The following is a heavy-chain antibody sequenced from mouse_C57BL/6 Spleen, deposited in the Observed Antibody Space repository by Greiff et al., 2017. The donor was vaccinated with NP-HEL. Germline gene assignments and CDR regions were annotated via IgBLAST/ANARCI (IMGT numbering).Heavy chain of an antibody. CDR1: GYTFTSYW. J-gene: IGHJ2*01. CDR2: IHPNSGST. CDR3: ARSTAQATPLGY. D-gene: IGHD3-2*02. V-gene: IGHV1-64*01. Sequence: QVQLKQPGAELVKPGASVKLSCKASGYTFTSYWMHWVKQRPGQGLEWIGMIHPNSGSTNYNEKFKSKATLTVDKSSSTAYMQLSSLTSEDSAVYYCARSTAQATPLGYWGQGTTLTVSS.